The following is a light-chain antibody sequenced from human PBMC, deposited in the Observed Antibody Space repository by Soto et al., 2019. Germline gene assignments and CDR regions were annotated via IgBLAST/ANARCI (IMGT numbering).Light chain of an antibody. V-gene: IGLV9-49*01. CDR3: GADHGSGSNFAYV. J-gene: IGLJ1*01. CDR2: VGTGGIVG. CDR1: SGYSNYK. Sequence: QSVLTQPPSASASLGASVTLTCTLSSGYSNYKVDWYQQRLGKGPRFVMRVGTGGIVGSKGDGIPDRFSVLGSGLNRYLTIKNIQEEDESDYHCGADHGSGSNFAYVFGTGTKLTVL.